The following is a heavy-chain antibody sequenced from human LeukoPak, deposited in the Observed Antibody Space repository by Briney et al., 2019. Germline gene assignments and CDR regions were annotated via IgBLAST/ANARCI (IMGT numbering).Heavy chain of an antibody. Sequence: SVKVSCKASGGTFSRNAISWVRQTPGQGLEWMGGIIPIFGTANYAQKFQGRVTITADESTSTVYMELSSLRFEDTAVYYCARGGTLAGPNDYWGQGTLVTVSS. V-gene: IGHV1-69*13. D-gene: IGHD6-19*01. CDR2: IIPIFGTA. CDR3: ARGGTLAGPNDY. J-gene: IGHJ4*02. CDR1: GGTFSRNA.